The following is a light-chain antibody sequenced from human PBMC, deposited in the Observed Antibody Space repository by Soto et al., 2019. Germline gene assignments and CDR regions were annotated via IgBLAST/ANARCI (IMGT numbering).Light chain of an antibody. Sequence: DIQLTRPPSFLSASVGDRVTITCRSSQGISSYLAWYQQKPGKAPMLLIYASSTLQSGVPSRFSGSGSGTQFTPTISSLQPEDYATWYCLQLNSYPLIFGQGTRLEIK. CDR1: QGISSY. V-gene: IGKV1-9*01. CDR2: ASS. J-gene: IGKJ5*01. CDR3: LQLNSYPLI.